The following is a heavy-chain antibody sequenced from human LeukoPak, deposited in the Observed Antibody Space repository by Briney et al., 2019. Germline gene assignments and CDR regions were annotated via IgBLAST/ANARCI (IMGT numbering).Heavy chain of an antibody. CDR3: ARDSNSSPPSRENWFDP. V-gene: IGHV1-46*01. J-gene: IGHJ5*02. Sequence: ASVKVSCKASGYTFTSYYMHWVRQAPGQGLEWMGIINPSGGSTSYAQKFQGRVTMTRDTSTGTVYMELSSLRSEDTAVYYCARDSNSSPPSRENWFDPWGQGTLVTVSS. CDR2: INPSGGST. CDR1: GYTFTSYY. D-gene: IGHD5-24*01.